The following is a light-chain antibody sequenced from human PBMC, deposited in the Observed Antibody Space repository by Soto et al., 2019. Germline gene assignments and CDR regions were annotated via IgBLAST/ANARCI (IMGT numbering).Light chain of an antibody. CDR1: QSVRSN. V-gene: IGKV3D-15*01. J-gene: IGKJ1*01. CDR2: DAS. CDR3: QPYNDWPSWT. Sequence: IVMTQSAATVSVSTGERATLSCRASQSVRSNLAWYQQKPGQAPRLLIYDASTRDTGIPARFSGSGSGTEFTLTISSLQSEDYAVYYCQPYNDWPSWTFGQGTKVDIK.